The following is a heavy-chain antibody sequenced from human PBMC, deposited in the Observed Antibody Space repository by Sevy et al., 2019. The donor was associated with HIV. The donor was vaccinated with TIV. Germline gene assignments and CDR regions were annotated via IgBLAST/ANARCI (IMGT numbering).Heavy chain of an antibody. V-gene: IGHV5-51*01. CDR2: IYPGDSGT. D-gene: IGHD2-2*01. J-gene: IGHJ4*02. Sequence: GESLKISCKGSGYTFTNYWIGWVRQMPGKGLEWMGIIYPGDSGTRYSPSFQGQVTISADKSIGTAYLQWSSLKASDTAMYYCARYPIVVVPAAEYYFAYWGQGTLVTVSS. CDR3: ARYPIVVVPAAEYYFAY. CDR1: GYTFTNYW.